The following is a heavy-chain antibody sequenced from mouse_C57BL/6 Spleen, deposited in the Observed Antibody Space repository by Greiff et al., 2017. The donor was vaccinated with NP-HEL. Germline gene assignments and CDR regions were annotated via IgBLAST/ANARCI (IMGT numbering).Heavy chain of an antibody. CDR1: GFTFSSYA. V-gene: IGHV5-4*01. Sequence: EVQGVESGGGLVKPGGSLKLSCAASGFTFSSYAMSWVRQTPEKRLEWVATISDGGSYTYYPDNVKGRFTISRDNAKNNLYLQMSHLKSEDTAMYYCARDEGELAFAYWGQGTLVTVSA. D-gene: IGHD4-1*01. CDR2: ISDGGSYT. CDR3: ARDEGELAFAY. J-gene: IGHJ3*01.